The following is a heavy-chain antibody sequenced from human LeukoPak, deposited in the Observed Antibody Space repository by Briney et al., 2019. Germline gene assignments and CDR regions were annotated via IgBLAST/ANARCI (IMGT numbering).Heavy chain of an antibody. Sequence: GASVKVSCKGSGYAFAGHWIHWLRHAPGQGLERMGQIHPTTGGTQYGQKFQGRVSMTSDTSINTAYMELTSLTSDDTAVYCWARGPDYGDSGCLCFWGQGSLVTVSS. D-gene: IGHD4-17*01. CDR3: ARGPDYGDSGCLCF. CDR2: IHPTTGGT. CDR1: GYAFAGHW. J-gene: IGHJ4*02. V-gene: IGHV1-2*06.